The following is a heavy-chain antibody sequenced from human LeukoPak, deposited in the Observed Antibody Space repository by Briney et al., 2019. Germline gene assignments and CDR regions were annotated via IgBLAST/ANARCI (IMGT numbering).Heavy chain of an antibody. D-gene: IGHD3-3*01. J-gene: IGHJ6*02. CDR2: INPNSGGT. V-gene: IGHV1-2*02. Sequence: ASVKVSCKASGYTFIGYYMHWVRQAPGQGLEWMGWINPNSGGTNYAQKFQGRVTMTRDTSISTAYMELGRLRSDDTAVYYCARDYDFWSGSRPHYYYGMDVWGQGTTVTVSS. CDR1: GYTFIGYY. CDR3: ARDYDFWSGSRPHYYYGMDV.